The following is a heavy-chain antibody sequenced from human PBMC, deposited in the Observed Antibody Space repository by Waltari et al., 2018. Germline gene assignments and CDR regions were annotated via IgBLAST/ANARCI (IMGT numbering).Heavy chain of an antibody. Sequence: HVQLQESGPGLVKPSETLSLTCIVSGDFPGDYHWTWIRTAPGKGLEWSADLRNTGATTCNPSRGSRVTVAAVTAKKQFSLRLTSVTAADTAVYYCARLPTKYYDSMGWGFFDQWGQGILVTVSS. CDR1: GDFPGDYH. D-gene: IGHD3-22*01. CDR2: LRNTGAT. V-gene: IGHV4-59*08. J-gene: IGHJ4*02. CDR3: ARLPTKYYDSMGWGFFDQ.